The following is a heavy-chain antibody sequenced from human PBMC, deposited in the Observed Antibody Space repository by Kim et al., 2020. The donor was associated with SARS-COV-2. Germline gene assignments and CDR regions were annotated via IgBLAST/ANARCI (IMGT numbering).Heavy chain of an antibody. CDR2: IRTDGSVT. CDR3: AREVVTGNGGLKY. D-gene: IGHD2-21*02. V-gene: IGHV3-74*01. J-gene: IGHJ4*02. Sequence: LSLTCAASGFTFSNYWMHWVRQAPGKGLECVARIRTDGSVTTYADSVKGRFTISRDNAKNMLYLQMKSLRDEDTAVYYCAREVVTGNGGLKYWGQGTLVTVSS. CDR1: GFTFSNYW.